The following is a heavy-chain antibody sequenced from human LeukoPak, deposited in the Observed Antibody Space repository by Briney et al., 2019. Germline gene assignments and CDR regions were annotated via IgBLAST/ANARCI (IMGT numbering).Heavy chain of an antibody. D-gene: IGHD6-19*01. V-gene: IGHV3-30*04. J-gene: IGHJ6*04. CDR3: ARTYSSGWYSDYGMDV. CDR1: GFTFSSYA. CDR2: ISYDGSNK. Sequence: GGSLRLSCVASGFTFSSYAMHWVRQAPGKGLEWVAVISYDGSNKYYADSVKGRFTISRDNSKNTLYLQTNSLRAEDTAVYYCARTYSSGWYSDYGMDVWGKGTTVTVSS.